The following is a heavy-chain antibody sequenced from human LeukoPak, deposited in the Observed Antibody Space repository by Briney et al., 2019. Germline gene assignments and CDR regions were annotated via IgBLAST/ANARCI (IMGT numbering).Heavy chain of an antibody. D-gene: IGHD3-22*01. CDR1: GGTFSSYA. CDR2: IIPILGIA. CDR3: ATGGKYYYDSSGQFDY. Sequence: ASVKVSCKASGGTFSSYAISWVRQAPGQGLEWMGRIIPILGIANYAQKFQGRVTITADKSTSTAYMELSSLGSEDTAVYHCATGGKYYYDSSGQFDYWGQGTLVTVSS. J-gene: IGHJ4*02. V-gene: IGHV1-69*04.